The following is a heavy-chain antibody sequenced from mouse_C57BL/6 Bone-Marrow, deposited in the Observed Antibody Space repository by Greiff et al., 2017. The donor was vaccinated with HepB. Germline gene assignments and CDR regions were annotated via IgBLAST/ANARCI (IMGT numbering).Heavy chain of an antibody. CDR1: GYTFTSYW. V-gene: IGHV1-50*01. Sequence: QVQLQQPGAELVKPGASVKLSCKASGYTFTSYWMQWVKQRTGQGLEWIGEIDPSDSYTNYNQKFKGKATLTVDTSSSTAYMQLSSLTSEDSAVYYCAFITTVVDYGYFDVWGTGTTVTVSS. J-gene: IGHJ1*03. CDR3: AFITTVVDYGYFDV. D-gene: IGHD1-1*01. CDR2: IDPSDSYT.